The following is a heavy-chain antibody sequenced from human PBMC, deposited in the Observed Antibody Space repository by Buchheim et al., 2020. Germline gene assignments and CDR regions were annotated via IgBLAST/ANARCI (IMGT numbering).Heavy chain of an antibody. CDR3: ARDLYDFWSGYQNWFDP. D-gene: IGHD3-3*01. V-gene: IGHV4-39*07. CDR1: GGSISSSSYY. CDR2: IYYSGSP. Sequence: QLQLQESGPGLVKPSETLSLTCTVSGGSISSSSYYWGWIRQPPGKGLEWIGSIYYSGSPYYNPSLKSPATISVDTSKNQFSLKLSSVTAADTAVYYCARDLYDFWSGYQNWFDPWGQGTL. J-gene: IGHJ5*02.